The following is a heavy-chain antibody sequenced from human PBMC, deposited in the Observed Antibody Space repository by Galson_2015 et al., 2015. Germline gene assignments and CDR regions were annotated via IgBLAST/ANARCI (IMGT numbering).Heavy chain of an antibody. J-gene: IGHJ3*02. CDR2: FSHSGADT. V-gene: IGHV3-23*01. Sequence: SLRLSCAASGFTFSNYAMSWLRQAPGKGLEWVSTFSHSGADTYYAESVKGRSTISRDNSKNTLYLQMNSLRAEDTAVYYCAKRGGERGWGAFDIWGQGTMVTVSS. CDR3: AKRGGERGWGAFDI. D-gene: IGHD7-27*01. CDR1: GFTFSNYA.